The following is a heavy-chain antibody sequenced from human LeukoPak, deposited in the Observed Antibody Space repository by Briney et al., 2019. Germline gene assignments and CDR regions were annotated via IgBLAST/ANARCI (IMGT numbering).Heavy chain of an antibody. CDR1: GFTFDDYA. D-gene: IGHD3-16*02. Sequence: GGSLRLSCAASGFTFDDYAMHWVRQAPGKGLEWVSGISWNSGSIGYADSVKGRFTISRDNAKNSLYPQMNSLRAEDTAVYYCAKGYYVWGSYRSPEYDYWGQGTLVTVSS. CDR3: AKGYYVWGSYRSPEYDY. CDR2: ISWNSGSI. V-gene: IGHV3-9*01. J-gene: IGHJ4*02.